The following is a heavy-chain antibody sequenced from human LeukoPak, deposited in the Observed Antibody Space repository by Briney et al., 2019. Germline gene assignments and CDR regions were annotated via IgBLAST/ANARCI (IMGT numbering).Heavy chain of an antibody. CDR3: ARDGEQWLVNPGDYYYYGMDV. Sequence: QPGGSLRLSCAASGFTFSSYAMHWVRQAPGKGLEWVAVISYDGSNKYYADSVKGRFTISRDNSKNTLYLQMNSLRAEDTAVYYCARDGEQWLVNPGDYYYYGMDVWGQGTTVTVSS. J-gene: IGHJ6*02. V-gene: IGHV3-30-3*01. D-gene: IGHD6-19*01. CDR2: ISYDGSNK. CDR1: GFTFSSYA.